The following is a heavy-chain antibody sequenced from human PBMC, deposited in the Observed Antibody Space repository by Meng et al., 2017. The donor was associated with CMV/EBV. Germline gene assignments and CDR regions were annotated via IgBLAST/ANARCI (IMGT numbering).Heavy chain of an antibody. J-gene: IGHJ4*02. CDR3: ARRKGGSLLRAPFDY. V-gene: IGHV4-34*01. CDR2: INHSGSI. CDR1: GGYCSGYY. D-gene: IGHD2-15*01. Sequence: QVQLEEWRAGLLKTSETLSLASAVYGGYCSGYYWSLIRQPPGKRLEWIGEINHSGSINYTPSLKSRVTISVDTSKNQFSLKLSSVTAADTAVYYCARRKGGSLLRAPFDYWGQGTLVTVSS.